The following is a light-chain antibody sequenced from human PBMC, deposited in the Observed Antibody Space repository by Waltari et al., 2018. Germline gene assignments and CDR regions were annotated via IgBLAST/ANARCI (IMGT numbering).Light chain of an antibody. CDR1: SSNIGSNS. CDR2: TNE. Sequence: QSVLTQPPSASGTPGQRVSISCSGSSSNIGSNSVNWYQQLPGTAPKLLIYTNEQRPSGVPDRFSGSKSGTSASLAISGLQSEDEAEYHCAVWDDSLNGPLFGGGTKLTVL. V-gene: IGLV1-44*01. CDR3: AVWDDSLNGPL. J-gene: IGLJ2*01.